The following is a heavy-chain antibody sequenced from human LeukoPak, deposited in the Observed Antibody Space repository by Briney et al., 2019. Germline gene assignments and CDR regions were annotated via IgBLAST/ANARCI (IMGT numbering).Heavy chain of an antibody. Sequence: PGRSLRLSCAASGFTFSSYGTHWVRQAPGKGLEWVAVISYDGSNKYYADSVKGRFTISRDNSKNTMSLQMNSLRAEDTAVYYCARNGGNWVSYFDYWGQGTLVTVSS. CDR2: ISYDGSNK. D-gene: IGHD4-23*01. J-gene: IGHJ4*02. CDR1: GFTFSSYG. V-gene: IGHV3-30*03. CDR3: ARNGGNWVSYFDY.